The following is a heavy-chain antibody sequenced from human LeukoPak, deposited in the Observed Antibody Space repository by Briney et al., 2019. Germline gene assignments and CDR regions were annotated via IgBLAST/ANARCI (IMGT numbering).Heavy chain of an antibody. CDR1: GFTFSSSA. Sequence: GGSLRLSCAASGFTFSSSAMSWVRQAPGKGLEWVSVIYSGYTTYYADSVKGRFTISRDNSKNTLYLQMNSLRAEDAAVYYCARGICSGGGCYSAPDYWGQGTLVTVSS. D-gene: IGHD2-15*01. CDR3: ARGICSGGGCYSAPDY. J-gene: IGHJ4*02. V-gene: IGHV3-23*03. CDR2: IYSGYTT.